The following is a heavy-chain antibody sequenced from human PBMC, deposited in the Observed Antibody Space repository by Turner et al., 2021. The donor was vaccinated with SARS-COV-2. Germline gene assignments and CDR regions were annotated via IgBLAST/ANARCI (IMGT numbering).Heavy chain of an antibody. Sequence: EVQLVESGGGLVKPGGSLRLSCAASGFTFSSYTMYWVRQAPGKGLEWVSSISSSSSYIYYADSVKGRFTISRDNAKNSLYLKMNSLRAEDTAVYYCARGTYYYDSSVYSGTNWFDPWGQGTLVTVSS. CDR1: GFTFSSYT. V-gene: IGHV3-21*01. CDR2: ISSSSSYI. D-gene: IGHD3-22*01. CDR3: ARGTYYYDSSVYSGTNWFDP. J-gene: IGHJ5*02.